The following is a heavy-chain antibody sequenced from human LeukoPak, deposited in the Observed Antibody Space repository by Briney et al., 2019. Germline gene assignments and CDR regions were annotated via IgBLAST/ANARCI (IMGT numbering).Heavy chain of an antibody. CDR3: ASPPQYGSGRQGDWFDP. CDR2: IYYSGST. Sequence: SETLSLTCTVSGGSISSSSYYWGWIRQPPGKGLEWIGSIYYSGSTYYNPSLKSRVTISVDTSKNQFSLKLSSVTAADTAVYYCASPPQYGSGRQGDWFDPWGQGTLVTVSS. CDR1: GGSISSSSYY. V-gene: IGHV4-39*01. J-gene: IGHJ5*02. D-gene: IGHD3-10*01.